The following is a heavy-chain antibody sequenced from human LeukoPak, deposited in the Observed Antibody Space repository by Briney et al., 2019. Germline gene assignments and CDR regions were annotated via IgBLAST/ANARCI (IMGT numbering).Heavy chain of an antibody. J-gene: IGHJ4*02. CDR3: ARGYYDSSGYYFDY. Sequence: GGSLRLSCAASGFTFSSYGMSWVRQAPGKGLEWVSYISSSGSTIYYADSVKGRFTISRDNAKNSLYLQMNSLRAEDTALYYCARGYYDSSGYYFDYWGQGTLVTVSS. CDR1: GFTFSSYG. D-gene: IGHD3-22*01. V-gene: IGHV3-48*04. CDR2: ISSSGSTI.